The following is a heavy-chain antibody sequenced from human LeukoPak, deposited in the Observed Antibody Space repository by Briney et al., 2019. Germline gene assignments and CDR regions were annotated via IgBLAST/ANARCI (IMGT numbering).Heavy chain of an antibody. CDR3: AELGITMIGGV. Sequence: GGSLRLSCAASGFTFISYSMNWVRQAPGKGLEWVSSISTSSSYIYYADSVKGRFTISRDNAKNSLYLQMNSLRAEDTAVYYCAELGITMIGGVWGKGTTVTISS. V-gene: IGHV3-21*01. D-gene: IGHD3-10*02. J-gene: IGHJ6*04. CDR1: GFTFISYS. CDR2: ISTSSSYI.